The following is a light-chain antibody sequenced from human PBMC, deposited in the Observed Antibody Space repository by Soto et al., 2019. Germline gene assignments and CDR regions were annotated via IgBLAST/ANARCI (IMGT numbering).Light chain of an antibody. J-gene: IGKJ1*01. Sequence: EIVLTQSPATLSLSPGERATLSCRASQSLSGTLAWFQQKVGQPPRLLIYGASNRATGIPARFSASGSGTDFTLTISSLEPEDFAVYYCQQLTLWPRTFGQGTKVEIK. V-gene: IGKV3-11*01. CDR1: QSLSGT. CDR3: QQLTLWPRT. CDR2: GAS.